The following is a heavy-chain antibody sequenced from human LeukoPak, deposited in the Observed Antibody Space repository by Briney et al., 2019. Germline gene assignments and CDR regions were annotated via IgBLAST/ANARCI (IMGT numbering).Heavy chain of an antibody. J-gene: IGHJ4*02. CDR2: IYYSGST. Sequence: SETLSLTCTVSGGSISSSSYYWGWIRQPPGKGLEWIGSIYYSGSTYYNPSLKSRVTISVDTSKNQFSLKLSSVTAADTAVYYCARRNAQYSSGWYDYWGQGTLVTVSS. D-gene: IGHD6-19*01. CDR1: GGSISSSSYY. V-gene: IGHV4-39*01. CDR3: ARRNAQYSSGWYDY.